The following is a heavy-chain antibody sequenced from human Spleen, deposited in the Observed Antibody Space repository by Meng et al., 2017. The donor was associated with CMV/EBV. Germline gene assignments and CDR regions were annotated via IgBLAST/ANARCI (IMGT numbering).Heavy chain of an antibody. D-gene: IGHD5-18*01. CDR2: ISGSGGST. J-gene: IGHJ4*02. CDR1: GFTFSSYA. V-gene: IGHV3-23*01. CDR3: AKDGYSYGYGIDY. Sequence: CAASGFTFSSYAMSWVRQSPGKGLEWVSAISGSGGSTYYADSVQGRFTISRDNSKNTLYLQMNSLRAEDTAVYYCAKDGYSYGYGIDYWGQGTLVTVSS.